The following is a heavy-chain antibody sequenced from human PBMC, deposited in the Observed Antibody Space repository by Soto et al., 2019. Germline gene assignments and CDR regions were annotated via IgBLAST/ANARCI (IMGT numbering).Heavy chain of an antibody. CDR3: ARGTAVAAARPTDRNWFDP. V-gene: IGHV4-34*01. CDR1: GGSSSGYY. Sequence: SSETLSLTCAVYGGSSSGYYWSWIRQPPGKGLEWIGEINHSGSTNYNPSLKSRVTISVDTSKNQFSLKLSSVTAADTAVYYCARGTAVAAARPTDRNWFDPWGQGTLVTVSS. J-gene: IGHJ5*02. D-gene: IGHD6-13*01. CDR2: INHSGST.